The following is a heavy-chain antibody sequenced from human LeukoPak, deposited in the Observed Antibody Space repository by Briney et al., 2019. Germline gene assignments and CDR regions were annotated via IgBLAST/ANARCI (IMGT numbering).Heavy chain of an antibody. D-gene: IGHD2-2*01. CDR1: GFTFSSYA. Sequence: PGGSLRLSCAASGFTFSSYAMHWVRQAPGKGLEWVAVISYDGSNKYYADSVKGRFTISRDNSKNTLYLQMNSLRAEDTAVYYCAREGGIVVVPAAKNWFDPWGQGTLVTVSS. CDR2: ISYDGSNK. J-gene: IGHJ5*02. CDR3: AREGGIVVVPAAKNWFDP. V-gene: IGHV3-30-3*01.